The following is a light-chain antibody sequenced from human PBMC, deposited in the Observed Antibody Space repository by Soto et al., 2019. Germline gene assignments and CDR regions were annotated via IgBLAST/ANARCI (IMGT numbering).Light chain of an antibody. V-gene: IGKV1-39*01. CDR1: QTVNTY. J-gene: IGKJ1*01. CDR3: QQDYSNPWT. CDR2: AAS. Sequence: DIQMTQSPSSLSAYIGDRVTTTCRASQTVNTYLHWYQQKPGKAPKLLIYAASNLQSGVPSRFSGSGSGTNFTLSINSLQPEDFATYYCQQDYSNPWTFGQGTKVDI.